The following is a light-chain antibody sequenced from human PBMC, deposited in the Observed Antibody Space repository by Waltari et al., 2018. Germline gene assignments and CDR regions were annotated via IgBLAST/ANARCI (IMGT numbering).Light chain of an antibody. V-gene: IGKV1-33*01. CDR1: QDITNY. CDR2: ATS. Sequence: QMTQSPSSLSASIGDRVTITCQASQDITNYLNWYQQKPGKAPNLLIYATSNLESGVPSRFSGSGSETLFTFTISSLQPEDIATYYCQQYDSLPLTFGPGTTVDV. CDR3: QQYDSLPLT. J-gene: IGKJ3*01.